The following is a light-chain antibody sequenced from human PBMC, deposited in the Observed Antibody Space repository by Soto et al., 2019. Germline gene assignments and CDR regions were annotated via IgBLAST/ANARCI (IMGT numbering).Light chain of an antibody. Sequence: QSALTQPPSASGSPGQSVTLSCTGTSSDVGGYNYVSWYQQHPGKAPKLMIYEVSKRPSGVPDRFSGSKSGNTASLTVSGIQSDEEADYYCSSYAGRNNYVFGTGTKLTVL. CDR1: SSDVGGYNY. V-gene: IGLV2-8*01. CDR3: SSYAGRNNYV. J-gene: IGLJ1*01. CDR2: EVS.